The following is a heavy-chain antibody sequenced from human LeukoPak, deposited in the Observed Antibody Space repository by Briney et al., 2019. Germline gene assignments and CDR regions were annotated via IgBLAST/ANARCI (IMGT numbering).Heavy chain of an antibody. V-gene: IGHV5-51*01. J-gene: IGHJ5*02. CDR2: ILPGNSDT. Sequence: LGESLKISCKGSGYTLTSYWIGWVRQMPGKGLDWMGIILPGNSDTRYSPSFKGQVTMSVDKSISIAYLQWSSLKASDTAIYYCARQYYETLTGPNWFDAWGQGTLVTVSS. CDR3: ARQYYETLTGPNWFDA. D-gene: IGHD3-9*01. CDR1: GYTLTSYW.